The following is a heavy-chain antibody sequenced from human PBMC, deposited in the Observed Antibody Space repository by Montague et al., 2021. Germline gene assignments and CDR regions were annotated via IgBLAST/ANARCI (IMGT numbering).Heavy chain of an antibody. V-gene: IGHV4-38-2*02. Sequence: SETLSLTCTVSRAPINSDYYWCRIRQPPGRGLGLMGSFSHGGRTYYNPSLKSRVTISVDTSNNHFSLKLSSVTAADTAMYYCARERGRYYYLDIWGQGTTVTVSS. J-gene: IGHJ6*03. CDR1: RAPINSDYY. CDR3: ARERGRYYYLDI. CDR2: FSHGGRT.